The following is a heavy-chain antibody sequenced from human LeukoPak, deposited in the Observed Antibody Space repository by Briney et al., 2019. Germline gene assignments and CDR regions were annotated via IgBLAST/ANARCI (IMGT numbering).Heavy chain of an antibody. D-gene: IGHD4-23*01. V-gene: IGHV1-69*04. Sequence: SVKVSCKASGGTFSSYAISWVRQAPGQGLEWMGRIIPILGIANYAQKFQGRVTITADKSTSTAYMELSSLRSEDTAVYYCARRGRDYGGDWPADYWGQGTLVTVSS. CDR1: GGTFSSYA. CDR2: IIPILGIA. CDR3: ARRGRDYGGDWPADY. J-gene: IGHJ4*02.